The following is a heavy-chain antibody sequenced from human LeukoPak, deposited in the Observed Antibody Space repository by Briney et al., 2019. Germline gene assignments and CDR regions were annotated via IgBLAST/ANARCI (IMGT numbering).Heavy chain of an antibody. CDR2: INSDGSST. D-gene: IGHD1-26*01. Sequence: PGGSLRLSCAASGFTFSSYWMHWVRQAPGNGLVWVSRINSDGSSTSYADSVKGRFTISRDNAKNTLYLQMNSLRAEDTAVYYCARDGVVGEFDYWGQGTLVTVSS. J-gene: IGHJ4*02. V-gene: IGHV3-74*01. CDR3: ARDGVVGEFDY. CDR1: GFTFSSYW.